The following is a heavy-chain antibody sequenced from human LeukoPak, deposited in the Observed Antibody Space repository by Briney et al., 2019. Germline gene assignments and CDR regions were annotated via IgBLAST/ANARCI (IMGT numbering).Heavy chain of an antibody. D-gene: IGHD3-3*01. V-gene: IGHV1-69*05. CDR2: LIPIFGTA. Sequence: SVKVSCKASGGTFSSYAISWVRQAPGQGLEWMGGLIPIFGTANYAQKFQGRVTITTDESTSTAYMELSSLRSEDTAVYYCARSKENFGVVIMPIDYCGQGTLVTVSS. J-gene: IGHJ4*02. CDR1: GGTFSSYA. CDR3: ARSKENFGVVIMPIDY.